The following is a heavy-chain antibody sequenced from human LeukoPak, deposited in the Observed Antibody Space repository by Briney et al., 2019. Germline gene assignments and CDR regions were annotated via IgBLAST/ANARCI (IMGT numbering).Heavy chain of an antibody. CDR2: IWFDGSNE. CDR1: GFTFSNAW. V-gene: IGHV3-33*08. J-gene: IGHJ4*02. CDR3: ARDLVRAYYYDSSALDH. Sequence: GGSLRFSCAASGFTFSNAWMSWVRQAPGKGLEWVAFIWFDGSNEYYTDSVKGRFTISRDNSKKTLYLQMNSLRAEDTAVYYCARDLVRAYYYDSSALDHWGQGTLVTVSS. D-gene: IGHD3-22*01.